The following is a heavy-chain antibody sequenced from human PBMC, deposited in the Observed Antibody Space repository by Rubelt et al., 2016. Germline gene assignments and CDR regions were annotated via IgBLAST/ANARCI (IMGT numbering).Heavy chain of an antibody. D-gene: IGHD4-11*01. Sequence: QVQLQESGPGLVKPSETLSLTCTVSGGSISSYSWSWIRQPPGKGLEWIGYISNSGSTSYNPSLKSRVTISLDTSKNQFSRKLFSVTAADTAVYYCARHASGANSYYDYWGQGTLVTVST. CDR2: ISNSGST. CDR3: ARHASGANSYYDY. CDR1: GGSISSYS. J-gene: IGHJ4*02. V-gene: IGHV4-59*08.